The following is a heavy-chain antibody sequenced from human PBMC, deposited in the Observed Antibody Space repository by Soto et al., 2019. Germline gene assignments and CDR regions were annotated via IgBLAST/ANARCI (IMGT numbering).Heavy chain of an antibody. CDR3: AKDRIMTTVILWFDP. J-gene: IGHJ5*02. D-gene: IGHD4-4*01. V-gene: IGHV3-23*01. CDR1: GFTFSSYA. Sequence: EVQLLESGGGLVQPGGSLRLSCAASGFTFSSYAMSWVRQAPGKGLEWVSAISGSGGSTYYADSVKGRFTISRDNSKNTLYLQMNSLRAEDTAVYYCAKDRIMTTVILWFDPWGQGTLVTVYS. CDR2: ISGSGGST.